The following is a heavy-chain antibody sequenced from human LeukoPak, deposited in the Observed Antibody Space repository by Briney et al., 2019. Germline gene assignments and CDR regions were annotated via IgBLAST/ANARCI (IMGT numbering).Heavy chain of an antibody. CDR3: ARHDITYYDFWSGYYPPYYFDY. CDR1: GGSISSSDFY. CDR2: IYYSGNT. Sequence: SEALSLTCTVSGGSISSSDFYWGWVRQPPGKGLEWIGSIYYSGNTYYNPSLETRVTISVDTSKNQFSLKLSSVTAADTAVYYCARHDITYYDFWSGYYPPYYFDYWGQGTLVTVSS. V-gene: IGHV4-39*01. D-gene: IGHD3-3*01. J-gene: IGHJ4*02.